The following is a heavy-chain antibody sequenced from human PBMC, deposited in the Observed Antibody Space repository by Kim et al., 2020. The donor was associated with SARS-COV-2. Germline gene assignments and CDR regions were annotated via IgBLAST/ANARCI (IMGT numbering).Heavy chain of an antibody. CDR3: ARNYGDPFSYYYYMDV. D-gene: IGHD4-17*01. Sequence: ASVKVSCKASGYTFTSYGISWVRQAPGQGLEWMGWISAYNGNTNYAQKLQGRVTMTTDTSTSTAYMELRSLRSDDTAVYYCARNYGDPFSYYYYMDVWGKGTTVTVSS. CDR1: GYTFTSYG. V-gene: IGHV1-18*01. CDR2: ISAYNGNT. J-gene: IGHJ6*03.